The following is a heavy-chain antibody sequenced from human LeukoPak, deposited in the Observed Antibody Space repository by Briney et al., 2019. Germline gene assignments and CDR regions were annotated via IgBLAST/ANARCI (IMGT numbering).Heavy chain of an antibody. CDR1: GFTFGDYA. J-gene: IGHJ4*02. CDR3: TKPTAYYYDSSGYYPHGAFDY. D-gene: IGHD3-22*01. CDR2: IRSKGYGGTT. V-gene: IGHV3-49*04. Sequence: GGSLRLSCTASGFTFGDYAMSWVRQAPGKGLEWIGFIRSKGYGGTTDYAASVKGRFTISRDDSKSIAYLQMNSLKTEDTAVYYCTKPTAYYYDSSGYYPHGAFDYWGQGTLVTVSS.